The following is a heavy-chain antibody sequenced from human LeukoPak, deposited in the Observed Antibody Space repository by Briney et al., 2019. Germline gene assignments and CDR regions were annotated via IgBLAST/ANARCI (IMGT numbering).Heavy chain of an antibody. Sequence: GGSLRLSCAASGFTFSSYAMHWVRQAPGKGLEYVSAISSNGGSTYYANSVKGRFTISRDNSKNSLYLQMNSLRAEDTAVYYCARVQYYYDSSGYYYEAEYFQHWGQGTLVTVSS. CDR1: GFTFSSYA. J-gene: IGHJ1*01. D-gene: IGHD3-22*01. CDR3: ARVQYYYDSSGYYYEAEYFQH. CDR2: ISSNGGST. V-gene: IGHV3-64*01.